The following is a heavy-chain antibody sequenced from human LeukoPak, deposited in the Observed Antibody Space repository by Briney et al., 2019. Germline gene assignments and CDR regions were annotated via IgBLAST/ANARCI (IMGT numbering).Heavy chain of an antibody. V-gene: IGHV3-74*01. CDR3: TTAATSSRLVALGYCTGDSCSPIDY. CDR2: INSDGSTT. J-gene: IGHJ4*02. CDR1: GFTFSNYW. Sequence: GGSLRLSCAGTGFTFSNYWMHWVRQAPGKGLVWVSRINSDGSTTTYADSVKGRFTLSRDNAKNTLNLEMNSLRVEDTAVYYCTTAATSSRLVALGYCTGDSCSPIDYWGQGTLVIVSS. D-gene: IGHD2-15*01.